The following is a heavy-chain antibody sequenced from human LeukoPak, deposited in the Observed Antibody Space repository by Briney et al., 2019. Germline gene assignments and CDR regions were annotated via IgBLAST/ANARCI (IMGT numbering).Heavy chain of an antibody. CDR3: ARDYGSGSYSYYYYMDV. CDR1: GYTFTSYG. J-gene: IGHJ6*03. V-gene: IGHV1-18*01. Sequence: ASVTVSCKASGYTFTSYGISWVRQAPGQGLEWMGWISAYNGNTNYAQKLQGRVTMTTDTSTSTAYMELRSLRSDDTAVYYCARDYGSGSYSYYYYMDVWGKGTTVTVSS. D-gene: IGHD3-10*01. CDR2: ISAYNGNT.